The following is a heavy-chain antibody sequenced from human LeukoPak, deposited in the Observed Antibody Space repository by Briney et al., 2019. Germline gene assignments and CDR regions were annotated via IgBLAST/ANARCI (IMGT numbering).Heavy chain of an antibody. D-gene: IGHD3-3*01. J-gene: IGHJ4*02. V-gene: IGHV1-18*01. CDR2: ISAYNGNT. CDR1: GYTFTSYG. CDR3: ARDSDFWSGYSSGY. Sequence: RASVKVSCKASGYTFTSYGISWVRQAPGQGLEWMGWISAYNGNTNYAQKLQGRVTMTTDTSTSTAYMELRSLRSDDTAVYYCARDSDFWSGYSSGYWGQGTLVTVSS.